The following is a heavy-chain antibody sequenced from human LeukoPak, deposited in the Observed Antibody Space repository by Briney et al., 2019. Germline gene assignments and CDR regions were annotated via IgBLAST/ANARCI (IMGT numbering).Heavy chain of an antibody. D-gene: IGHD3-3*01. Sequence: ASVKVSCKASGYTFTGYYMHWVRQAPGQELEWMGWINPNSGGTNYAQKFQGRVTMTRDTSISTAYMELSRLRSDDTAVYYCARSDSISRLLEWLLETNYGMGVWGQGTTVTVSS. V-gene: IGHV1-2*02. CDR2: INPNSGGT. CDR3: ARSDSISRLLEWLLETNYGMGV. J-gene: IGHJ6*02. CDR1: GYTFTGYY.